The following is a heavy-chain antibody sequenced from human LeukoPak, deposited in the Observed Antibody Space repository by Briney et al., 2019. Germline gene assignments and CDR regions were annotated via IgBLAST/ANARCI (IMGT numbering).Heavy chain of an antibody. CDR1: GFGFYYYS. J-gene: IGHJ4*02. V-gene: IGHV3-23*05. CDR2: IDSLGTYT. CDR3: AKAYLKVPTRYSYGPFDY. Sequence: GGSLRVSCAASGFGFYYYSMTWFRQAPGKGLEWVSTIDSLGTYTHYADSVKGRFAISRDNSKNTLYLQMNSLRAEDTAVYYCAKAYLKVPTRYSYGPFDYWGQGTLVTVSS. D-gene: IGHD5-18*01.